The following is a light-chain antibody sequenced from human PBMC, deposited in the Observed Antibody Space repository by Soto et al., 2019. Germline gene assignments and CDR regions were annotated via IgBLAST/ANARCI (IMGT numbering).Light chain of an antibody. CDR1: QSVLSTANNENY. CDR2: WAS. V-gene: IGKV4-1*01. CDR3: QQCYSIPFS. Sequence: DIVMTQSPDSLAVSLGERATINCKSSQSVLSTANNENYLAWYQQKPGQPPKLLIYWASTRESGVPDRFSGSGSGKDFTLTISSLQAEDAAVYYCQQCYSIPFSFGGGTKVEI. J-gene: IGKJ4*01.